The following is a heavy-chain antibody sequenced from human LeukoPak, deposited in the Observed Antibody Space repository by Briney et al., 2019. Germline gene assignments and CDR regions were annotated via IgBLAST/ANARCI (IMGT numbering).Heavy chain of an antibody. CDR2: ISGSGGST. J-gene: IGHJ4*02. D-gene: IGHD3-9*01. Sequence: GGSLRLSCAASGFTFTTYAMSWVRQAPGKGLEWVSAISGSGGSTYYADSVKGRFTISRDNSKNTLYLQMNSLRAEDTAVYYCAKTRYFVWSYFDYWGQGTLVTVSS. CDR3: AKTRYFVWSYFDY. V-gene: IGHV3-23*01. CDR1: GFTFTTYA.